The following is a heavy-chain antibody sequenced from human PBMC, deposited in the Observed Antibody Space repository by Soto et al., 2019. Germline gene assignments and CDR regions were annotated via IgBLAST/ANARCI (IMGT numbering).Heavy chain of an antibody. J-gene: IGHJ6*02. V-gene: IGHV3-23*01. CDR1: GFTFSSYA. CDR2: ISGSGGST. Sequence: PGGSLRLSCAASGFTFSSYAMSWVRQAPGKGLEWVSAISGSGGSTYYADSVKGRFTISRDNSKNTLYLQMNSLRAEDTAVYYCAKGAGRGVINQYYYYYYGMAVWGQGTTVTVSS. CDR3: AKGAGRGVINQYYYYYYGMAV. D-gene: IGHD3-10*01.